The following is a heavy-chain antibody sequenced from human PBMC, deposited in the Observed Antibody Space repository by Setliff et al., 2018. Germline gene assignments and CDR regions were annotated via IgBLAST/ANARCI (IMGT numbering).Heavy chain of an antibody. Sequence: SETLSLTCAVYVGPFSAYSWSWIRRPPGKGLEWIGEINHSGSTNYSPSLKSRVTISADTSKNQFSLKLRSVTAADTAVYYCARVRVGATDFAFDVWGQGTMVTVSS. J-gene: IGHJ3*01. CDR1: VGPFSAYS. CDR3: ARVRVGATDFAFDV. D-gene: IGHD1-26*01. CDR2: INHSGST. V-gene: IGHV4-34*01.